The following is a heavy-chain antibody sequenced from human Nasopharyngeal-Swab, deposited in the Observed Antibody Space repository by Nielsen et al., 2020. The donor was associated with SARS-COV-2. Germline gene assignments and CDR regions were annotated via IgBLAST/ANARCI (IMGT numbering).Heavy chain of an antibody. CDR1: GFNFDDYA. V-gene: IGHV3-43*02. J-gene: IGHJ4*02. D-gene: IGHD1-26*01. CDR3: AKSIGELLSPFDS. Sequence: GGSLRLSCAASGFNFDDYAMHWVRQAPGKGLEWVSLINADGGSTYYADSVKGRFTISRDNSKNSVSLQMNNLRTEDTAFYYCAKSIGELLSPFDSWGQGTLVTVSS. CDR2: INADGGST.